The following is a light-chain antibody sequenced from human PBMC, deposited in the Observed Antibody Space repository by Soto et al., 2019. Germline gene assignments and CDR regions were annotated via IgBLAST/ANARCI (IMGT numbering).Light chain of an antibody. V-gene: IGKV1-5*03. Sequence: DILLTQSPATLSLSVGERVTISCRASQTVSSSLAWFQQKPGQAPRLLIYKASTITTGVPDRFSGSGSGTEFTLTISSLQSDDFAAYYCQQYATYPLTFGQGTKVDI. CDR3: QQYATYPLT. J-gene: IGKJ2*01. CDR1: QTVSSS. CDR2: KAS.